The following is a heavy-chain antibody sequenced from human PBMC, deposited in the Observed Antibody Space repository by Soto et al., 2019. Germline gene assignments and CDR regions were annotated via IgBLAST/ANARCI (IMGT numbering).Heavy chain of an antibody. CDR3: FRGWHGFDP. CDR1: GGSISSYY. D-gene: IGHD3-10*01. CDR2: IYYSGST. J-gene: IGHJ5*02. V-gene: IGHV4-59*08. Sequence: QVQLQESGPGLVKPSETLSLTCTVSGGSISSYYWSWIRQPPGKGLEWIGYIYYSGSTNYNPSLKSRVTISVPTSTHQFSLTLSSLTAAHTAVYFFFRGWHGFDPLRQRTLVTVSS.